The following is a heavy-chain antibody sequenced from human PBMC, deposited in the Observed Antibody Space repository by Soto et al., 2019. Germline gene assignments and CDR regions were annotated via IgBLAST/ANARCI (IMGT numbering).Heavy chain of an antibody. J-gene: IGHJ4*02. V-gene: IGHV4-34*01. CDR2: INHSGST. D-gene: IGHD1-26*01. CDR1: GGSFSGYY. Sequence: SETLSLTCAVYGGSFSGYYWSWIRQPPGKGLEWIGEINHSGSTNYNPSLKSRVTISVDTSKNQFSLKLSSVTAADTAVYYCARARSGSYFDYWGQGTLVTVSS. CDR3: ARARSGSYFDY.